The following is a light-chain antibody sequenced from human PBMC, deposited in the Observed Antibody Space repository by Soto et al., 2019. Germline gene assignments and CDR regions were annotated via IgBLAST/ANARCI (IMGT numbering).Light chain of an antibody. CDR3: QQSFSTPRT. J-gene: IGKJ1*01. CDR2: AAS. V-gene: IGKV1-39*01. CDR1: QRISTY. Sequence: DIQMTQSPSSLFASVGDRVTLTCRASQRISTYLNWYQQKPGKAPNLLIYAASNLQNGVPSRFSGSGSGTDFTLTISRLQPEDFATYYCQQSFSTPRTFDQGTKVEIK.